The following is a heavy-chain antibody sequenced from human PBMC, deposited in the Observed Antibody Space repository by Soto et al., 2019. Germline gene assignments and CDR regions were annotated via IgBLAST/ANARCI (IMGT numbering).Heavy chain of an antibody. V-gene: IGHV4-59*01. CDR2: IYYSGET. D-gene: IGHD3-10*01. CDR3: VRDQGGEFLKGSGMDV. Sequence: QVQLQESGPGLVKPSETLSLTCTVSGDSISRYYWSWIRLSPGKGLEWIGYIYYSGETNYNPSVKRRGTIAVARTKNQFSLKLSSVTAADTAVYYCVRDQGGEFLKGSGMDVWGQGTTVTVSS. J-gene: IGHJ6*02. CDR1: GDSISRYY.